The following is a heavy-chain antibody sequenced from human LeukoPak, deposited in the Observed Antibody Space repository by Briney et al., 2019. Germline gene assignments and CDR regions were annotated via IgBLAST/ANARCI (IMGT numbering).Heavy chain of an antibody. D-gene: IGHD5-24*01. CDR1: GFTFSTYG. V-gene: IGHV3-23*01. CDR2: ISGSGGSR. CDR3: AREGGGYNNRGFDY. J-gene: IGHJ4*02. Sequence: GGTLRLSCAASGFTFSTYGMSWVRQAPGKGLEWVSGISGSGGSRFYTDSVKGRFTISRDNSKNTLYLQMNSLRAEDTAVYYCAREGGGYNNRGFDYWGQGTLVTVSS.